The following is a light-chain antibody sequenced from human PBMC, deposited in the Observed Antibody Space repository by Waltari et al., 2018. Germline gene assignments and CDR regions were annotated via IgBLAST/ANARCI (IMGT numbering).Light chain of an antibody. CDR1: SSDVGSHDY. CDR3: CSYTSSSTCI. Sequence: QSALTQPASVSGSPGQSITISCTGTSSDVGSHDYVSWYQHHPGKAPKLMIYDVSNQPSGVSNRFSGSKSDNTASLTISGLQAEDEADYYCCSYTSSSTCIFGGGTKLTVL. J-gene: IGLJ2*01. V-gene: IGLV2-14*03. CDR2: DVS.